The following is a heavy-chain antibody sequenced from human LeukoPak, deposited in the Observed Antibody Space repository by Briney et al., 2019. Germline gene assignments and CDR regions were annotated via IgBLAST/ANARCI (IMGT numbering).Heavy chain of an antibody. V-gene: IGHV4-30-2*01. CDR3: ARYTAMVTEVDY. J-gene: IGHJ4*02. D-gene: IGHD5-18*01. CDR1: GGSISSGGYY. CDR2: IYHSGST. Sequence: SETLSLTCTVSGGSISSGGYYWSWIRQPPGKGLEWIGYIYHSGSTYYNPSLKSPVTISVDRSNNQFTLKLSSVTAADTAVYYCARYTAMVTEVDYWGQGTLVTVSS.